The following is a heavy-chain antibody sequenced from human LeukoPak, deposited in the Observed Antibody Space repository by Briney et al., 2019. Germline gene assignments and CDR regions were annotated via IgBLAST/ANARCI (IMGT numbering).Heavy chain of an antibody. D-gene: IGHD5-18*01. V-gene: IGHV4-34*01. CDR1: GGSFSGYY. Sequence: SETLSLTCAVYGGSFSGYYWSWIRQPPGKGLEWIGEINHSGSTNYNPSLKSRVTISVDTSKNQFSLKLSSVTAADTAVYFCARGGMGIQLWPFDYWGQGTLVTVSS. CDR2: INHSGST. J-gene: IGHJ4*02. CDR3: ARGGMGIQLWPFDY.